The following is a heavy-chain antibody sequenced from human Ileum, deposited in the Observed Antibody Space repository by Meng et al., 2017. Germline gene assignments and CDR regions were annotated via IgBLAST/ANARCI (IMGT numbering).Heavy chain of an antibody. CDR3: ASGYCSGGSCYWGPPN. Sequence: GESLKISCAASGFTFSSYAMHWVRQAPGKGLEWVAVISYDGSNKYYADSVKGRFTISRDNSKNTLYLQMNSLRAEDTAVYYCASGYCSGGSCYWGPPNWGQGTLVTVSS. CDR2: ISYDGSNK. D-gene: IGHD2-15*01. CDR1: GFTFSSYA. J-gene: IGHJ4*02. V-gene: IGHV3-30*01.